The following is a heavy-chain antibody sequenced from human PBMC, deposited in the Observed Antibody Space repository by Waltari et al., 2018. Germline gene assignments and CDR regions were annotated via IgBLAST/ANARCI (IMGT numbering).Heavy chain of an antibody. CDR3: ARDTPAPRITGATSVDY. J-gene: IGHJ4*02. CDR1: GYSISSGYY. D-gene: IGHD1-20*01. CDR2: IYHSGIT. Sequence: QVQLQESGPGLVKPSETLSLTCSVSGYSISSGYYWGWIRQPPGKGLEWIGSIYHSGITFDNPSLKSRVTISVDTSKNQFSLKWSSVTAADTAVYYCARDTPAPRITGATSVDYWGQGTLVTVSS. V-gene: IGHV4-38-2*02.